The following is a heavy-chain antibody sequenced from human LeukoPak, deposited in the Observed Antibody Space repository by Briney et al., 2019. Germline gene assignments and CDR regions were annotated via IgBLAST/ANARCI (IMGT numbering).Heavy chain of an antibody. V-gene: IGHV3-48*03. CDR3: VRDLMYYYLGY. CDR1: GFTFSNYE. J-gene: IGHJ4*02. CDR2: ISSSGGII. Sequence: GGSLRLSCAASGFTFSNYEMNWVRQAPGKGLEWLSYISSSGGIIDYADSVKGRFTISRDNAKNSLFLQMNSLTAEDTAIYYCVRDLMYYYLGYWGQGTMVTVPS. D-gene: IGHD2-8*01.